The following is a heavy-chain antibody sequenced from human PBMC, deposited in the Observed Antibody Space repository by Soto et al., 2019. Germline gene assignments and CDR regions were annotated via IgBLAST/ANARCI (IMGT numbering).Heavy chain of an antibody. CDR3: ARAGGARSNWFDP. J-gene: IGHJ5*02. V-gene: IGHV4-30-4*01. D-gene: IGHD3-10*01. Sequence: QVQLQESGPGLVKPSQTLSLTCTVSGGSISSGDFCWSWIRQPPGKGLEWIGYIYYSGSTYYNPSLTSRVTISVDTSKNQFSLKLSSVTAADTAVYYCARAGGARSNWFDPWGQGTLVTVSS. CDR2: IYYSGST. CDR1: GGSISSGDFC.